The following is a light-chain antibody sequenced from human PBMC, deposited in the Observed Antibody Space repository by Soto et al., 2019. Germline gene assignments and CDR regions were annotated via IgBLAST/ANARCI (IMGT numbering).Light chain of an antibody. CDR2: SNN. J-gene: IGLJ1*01. V-gene: IGLV1-44*01. Sequence: QSVLTQPPSASGTPGQRVTISCSGSSSNXGSNSVNWYQQLPGSAPRFLISSNNQRPSGVPDRFSASKSVTSTSLAISGLQSENEGDYYCAAWDDSLNVLYVFGTGTKVTVL. CDR3: AAWDDSLNVLYV. CDR1: SSNXGSNS.